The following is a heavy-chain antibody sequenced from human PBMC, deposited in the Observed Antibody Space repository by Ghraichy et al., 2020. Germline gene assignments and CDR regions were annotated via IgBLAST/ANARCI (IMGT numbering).Heavy chain of an antibody. CDR3: ARPAVWNWYFDL. J-gene: IGHJ2*01. V-gene: IGHV4-59*08. Sequence: SETLSLTCTVSGGSISSYYWSWIRQPPGKGLEWIGYIYYSGSTNYNPSLKSRVTISVDTSKNQFSLKLSSVTAADTAVYYCARPAVWNWYFDLWGRGTLVTVSS. CDR1: GGSISSYY. CDR2: IYYSGST. D-gene: IGHD2-21*01.